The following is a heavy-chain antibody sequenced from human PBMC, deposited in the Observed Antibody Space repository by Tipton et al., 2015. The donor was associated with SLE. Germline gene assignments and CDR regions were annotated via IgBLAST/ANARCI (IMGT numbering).Heavy chain of an antibody. Sequence: AVSGFTFSNNWMAWVRQAPGKGLEWVAHIREDGSEKFYVDSVRGRFALSRDNAKNSLSLHMNSLRAEDTAVYYCARNGILIDFWGQGTLVTVSS. D-gene: IGHD1-14*01. CDR1: GFTFSNNW. CDR3: ARNGILIDF. J-gene: IGHJ4*02. CDR2: IREDGSEK. V-gene: IGHV3-7*01.